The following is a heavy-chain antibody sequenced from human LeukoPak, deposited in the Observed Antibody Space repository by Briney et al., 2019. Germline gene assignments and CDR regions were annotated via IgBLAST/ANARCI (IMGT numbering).Heavy chain of an antibody. J-gene: IGHJ4*02. CDR1: GFTFSDHH. Sequence: GGSLRLSCAASGFTFSDHHMDWVRQAPGKGLQWVSVIYSGGTTYYADSVKGRFTISRDNSKNTLYLQMNSLRAEDTAVYYCARDETDTATGYFDYWGQGTLVTVSS. D-gene: IGHD5-18*01. CDR3: ARDETDTATGYFDY. CDR2: IYSGGTT. V-gene: IGHV3-66*01.